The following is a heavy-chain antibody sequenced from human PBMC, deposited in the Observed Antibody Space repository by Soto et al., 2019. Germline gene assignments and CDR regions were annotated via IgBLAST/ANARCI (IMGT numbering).Heavy chain of an antibody. J-gene: IGHJ4*02. V-gene: IGHV4-30-4*01. CDR1: GGSISSGDYY. D-gene: IGHD6-13*01. Sequence: PSETLSLTCTVSGGSISSGDYYWSWIRQPPGKGLEWIGYIHYIGSTNYNPSLKSRVTISVDTSKNQFSLKLGSVTAEDTAVYYCARRGPGTYFDYWGQGTLVTVSS. CDR3: ARRGPGTYFDY. CDR2: IHYIGST.